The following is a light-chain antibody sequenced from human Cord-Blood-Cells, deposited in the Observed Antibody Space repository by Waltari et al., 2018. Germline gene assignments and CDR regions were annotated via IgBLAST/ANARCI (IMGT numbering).Light chain of an antibody. V-gene: IGKV4-1*01. Sequence: DIVMTQSPDSLAVSLGERATINCKSSQSVLYSSNNKNYLAWYQQKPGQPPKLLIYWASTLESEVPDRFSGSGSGTDFTLTISSLQAEDVAVYYCQQYYSTPGTFGQGTKVEIK. CDR2: WAS. CDR3: QQYYSTPGT. CDR1: QSVLYSSNNKNY. J-gene: IGKJ1*01.